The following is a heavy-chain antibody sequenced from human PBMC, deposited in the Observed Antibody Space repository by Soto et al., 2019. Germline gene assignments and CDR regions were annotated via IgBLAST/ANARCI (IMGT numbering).Heavy chain of an antibody. Sequence: ASVKVSCKTSGYTFTSHYIHWVRQAPGQGLEWMGMIDPYDGTTNNAQRFQGRVTMTRDKSTTTVYMELNSLRSEDTAVYYCAGKYYDFWSGYYSWGQGTLVTVSS. CDR2: IDPYDGTT. CDR1: GYTFTSHY. D-gene: IGHD3-3*01. CDR3: AGKYYDFWSGYYS. J-gene: IGHJ4*02. V-gene: IGHV1-46*01.